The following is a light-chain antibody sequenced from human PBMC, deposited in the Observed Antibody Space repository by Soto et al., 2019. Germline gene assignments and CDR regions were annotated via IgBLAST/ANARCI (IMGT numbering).Light chain of an antibody. CDR2: DVT. CDR3: ISYTSSTVV. Sequence: QSALTQPASVSGSPGQSITITCTGTSSDVGTYEFVSWYQQHPGKAPKLLIYDVTNRPSEVSYRFSGSKSGNTASLTISGLQAEEEADYYCISYTSSTVVFGGGTKLTVL. V-gene: IGLV2-14*03. J-gene: IGLJ2*01. CDR1: SSDVGTYEF.